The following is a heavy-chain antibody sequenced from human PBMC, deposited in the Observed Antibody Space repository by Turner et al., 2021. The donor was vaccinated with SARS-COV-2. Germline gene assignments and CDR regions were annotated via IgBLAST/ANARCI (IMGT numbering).Heavy chain of an antibody. CDR1: GYTLTELS. CDR2: FDPEDGET. CDR3: ATGVAVTGTPSAYYYYYGMDV. V-gene: IGHV1-24*01. Sequence: QVQLVQSGAEVQKPGASVKVSCKVSGYTLTELSMHWVGQAPGKGLEWMGGFDPEDGETIYAQKFQGRVTMTEDTSTDTAYMELSSLRSEDTAVYYCATGVAVTGTPSAYYYYYGMDVWGQGTTVTVSS. D-gene: IGHD6-19*01. J-gene: IGHJ6*02.